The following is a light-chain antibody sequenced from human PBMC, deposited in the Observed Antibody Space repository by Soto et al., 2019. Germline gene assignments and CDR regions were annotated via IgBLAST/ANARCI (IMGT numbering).Light chain of an antibody. V-gene: IGLV1-51*01. Sequence: QSVLTQPPSVSAAPGQNVTISCSGSSSNIGGNSVSWYQQLPGTAPKLLIYDDDKRPSGIPDRFSGSKSGTSATLGITGFQTGDESDYYFGGGDSSLSSYVFAKGTKVTVL. J-gene: IGLJ1*01. CDR1: SSNIGGNS. CDR2: DDD. CDR3: GGGDSSLSSYV.